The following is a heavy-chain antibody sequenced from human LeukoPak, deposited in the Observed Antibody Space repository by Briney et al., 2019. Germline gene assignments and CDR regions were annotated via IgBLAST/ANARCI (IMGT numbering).Heavy chain of an antibody. J-gene: IGHJ5*02. CDR1: GFSFSDYA. V-gene: IGHV3-23*01. CDR3: ARDARWFDP. Sequence: GGSLRLSCAASGFSFSDYAMNWVRQAPGKGLEWVSAISGSGGSTYYADSVKGRFTISRDNAKNSLYLQMNSLRAEDTAVYYCARDARWFDPWGQGTLVTVSS. CDR2: ISGSGGST.